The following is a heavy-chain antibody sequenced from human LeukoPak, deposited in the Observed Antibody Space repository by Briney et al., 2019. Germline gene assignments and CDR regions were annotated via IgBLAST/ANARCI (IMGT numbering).Heavy chain of an antibody. CDR2: ISYDGSNK. J-gene: IGHJ4*02. V-gene: IGHV3-30*18. CDR3: AKDPSQYDFWSGYSPKPIDY. Sequence: GGSLRLSCAASGFTFSSYAMSWVRQAPGKGLEWVAVISYDGSNKYYADSVKGRFTISRDNSKNTLYLQMNSLRAEDTAVYYCAKDPSQYDFWSGYSPKPIDYWGQGTLVTVSS. CDR1: GFTFSSYA. D-gene: IGHD3-3*01.